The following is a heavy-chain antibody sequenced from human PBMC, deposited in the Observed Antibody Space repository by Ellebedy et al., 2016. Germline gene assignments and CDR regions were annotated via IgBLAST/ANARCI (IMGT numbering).Heavy chain of an antibody. CDR3: TTVYRYNYDSV. V-gene: IGHV3-15*01. Sequence: GESLKISCAASGFTFSNAWMNWVRQAPGKGLEWVGRIKSKTDGGAADYAAPVKGRFTLSRDDSKNTRYLQMNSLKTEDTAVNFCTTVYRYNYDSVWGQGTLVTVSS. CDR2: IKSKTDGGAA. D-gene: IGHD5-18*01. J-gene: IGHJ4*02. CDR1: GFTFSNAW.